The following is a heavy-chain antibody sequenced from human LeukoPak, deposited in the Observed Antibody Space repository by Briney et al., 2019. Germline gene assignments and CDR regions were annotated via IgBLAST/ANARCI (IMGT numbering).Heavy chain of an antibody. V-gene: IGHV3-23*01. Sequence: GGSLRLSCAASGFTFSSYAMSWVRQAPGKGLEWVSAISGSGGSTYYADSVKGRFTISRDNSKNTLYLQMNSLRAEDTAVYYCARGPPMIVVVITTSGGDYWGQGTLVTVSS. J-gene: IGHJ4*02. D-gene: IGHD3-22*01. CDR1: GFTFSSYA. CDR3: ARGPPMIVVVITTSGGDY. CDR2: ISGSGGST.